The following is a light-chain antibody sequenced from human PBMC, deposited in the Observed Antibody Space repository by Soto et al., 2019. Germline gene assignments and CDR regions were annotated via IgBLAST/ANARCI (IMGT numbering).Light chain of an antibody. CDR1: QSISSSY. V-gene: IGKV3-20*01. Sequence: EIVLTQSPGTLSLSPGERATLSCRASQSISSSYLAWYQQKPGQAPRLLIYAASSRATGIPDRFSGSGSGTDFTLPISRLEPEDLAVYYCQQYGSSSYTFGQGTQLEI. CDR2: AAS. CDR3: QQYGSSSYT. J-gene: IGKJ2*01.